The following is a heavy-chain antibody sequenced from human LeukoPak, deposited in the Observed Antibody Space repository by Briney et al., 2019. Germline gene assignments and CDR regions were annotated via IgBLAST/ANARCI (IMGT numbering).Heavy chain of an antibody. J-gene: IGHJ4*02. D-gene: IGHD5-18*01. V-gene: IGHV3-21*05. CDR3: ARGSQESGYSYGFWY. CDR1: GFTFSSYS. CDR2: ISSSSSHI. Sequence: AGGSLRLSCAASGFTFSSYSMNWVRQAPGKGLEWVSDISTSSSTIYISSSSSHIHYADSVKGRFTISRDNAKNSLYLQMNSLRAEDTAVYYCARGSQESGYSYGFWYWGQGTLVTVSS.